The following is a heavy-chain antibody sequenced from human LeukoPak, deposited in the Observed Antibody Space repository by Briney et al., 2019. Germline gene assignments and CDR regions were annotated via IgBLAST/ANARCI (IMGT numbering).Heavy chain of an antibody. J-gene: IGHJ4*02. CDR2: ISGSGGST. CDR3: AKDHDRGVDY. CDR1: GFTFSSYA. D-gene: IGHD3-9*01. Sequence: GGSPRLSCAASGFTFSSYAMSWVRQPPGKGLEWVSAISGSGGSTYYADSVKGRFTISRDNSKNTLYLQMNSLRAEDTAVYYCAKDHDRGVDYWGQGTLVTVSS. V-gene: IGHV3-23*01.